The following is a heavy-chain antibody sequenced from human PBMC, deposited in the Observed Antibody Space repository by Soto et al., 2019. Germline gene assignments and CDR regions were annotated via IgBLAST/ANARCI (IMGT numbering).Heavy chain of an antibody. J-gene: IGHJ3*02. CDR2: IKQDGSEK. D-gene: IGHD3-10*01. Sequence: EVQLVESGGGLVQPGGSLRVSCAASGFTFSVYWMSWVRQAPGEGLEWVANIKQDGSEKYYVDSVKGRFTISRDNAKNAVYLQMNSLRAEDTAVYYCARVLGALMVRGVPDAFDIWGQGTMVTVSS. CDR3: ARVLGALMVRGVPDAFDI. CDR1: GFTFSVYW. V-gene: IGHV3-7*03.